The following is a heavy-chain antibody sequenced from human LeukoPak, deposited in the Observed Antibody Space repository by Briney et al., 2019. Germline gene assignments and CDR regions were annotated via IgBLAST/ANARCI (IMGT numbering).Heavy chain of an antibody. CDR1: GFSFNDYA. CDR2: ISYDGSNK. Sequence: PGGSLRLSCAASGFSFNDYAMSWVRQAPGKGLEWVAVISYDGSNKYYADSVKGRFTISRDNSKNTLYLQMNSLRAEDTAVYYCARAVGLYFDYWGQGTLVTVSS. V-gene: IGHV3-30-3*01. J-gene: IGHJ4*02. CDR3: ARAVGLYFDY.